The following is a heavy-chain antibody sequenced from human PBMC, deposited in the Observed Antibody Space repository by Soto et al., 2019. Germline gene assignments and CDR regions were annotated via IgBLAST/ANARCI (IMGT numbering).Heavy chain of an antibody. D-gene: IGHD6-13*01. CDR3: ARTGFSSSYTYGMDV. CDR2: IYNGGGT. CDR1: GFTVNSVY. Sequence: PGGSLRLSCEASGFTVNSVYLSWVRQAPGKGLEWISIIYNGGGTNYADSVKGRFNISRDKSKNTLYLQLNSLRAEDTAVYYCARTGFSSSYTYGMDVWGQGTTVTVSS. J-gene: IGHJ6*02. V-gene: IGHV3-66*01.